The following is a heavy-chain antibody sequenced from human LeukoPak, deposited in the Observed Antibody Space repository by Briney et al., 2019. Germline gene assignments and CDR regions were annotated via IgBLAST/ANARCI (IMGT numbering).Heavy chain of an antibody. J-gene: IGHJ4*02. CDR2: MNPNSGNT. V-gene: IGHV1-8*01. Sequence: ASVKVSCKXSGYTFTSYDINWVRQATGQGLEWMGWMNPNSGNTGYAQKFQGRVTMTRNTSISTAYMELSSLRSEDTAVYYCARARGYCSGGSCYYYFDYWGQGTLVTVSS. CDR1: GYTFTSYD. D-gene: IGHD2-15*01. CDR3: ARARGYCSGGSCYYYFDY.